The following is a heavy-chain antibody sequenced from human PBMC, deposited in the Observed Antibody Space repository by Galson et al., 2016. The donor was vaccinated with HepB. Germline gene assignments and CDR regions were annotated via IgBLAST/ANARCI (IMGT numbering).Heavy chain of an antibody. CDR1: GGSVSGFY. CDR3: ARSPSFTANY. Sequence: SETLSLTCGVYGGSVSGFYWSWIRQPPGKGLEWIGEINHSGNTKYNPSLKSRVTISVDTSKNQFSLRLNSVTAADTAVYYCARSPSFTANYWGQGTLVTVSS. D-gene: IGHD2-21*02. J-gene: IGHJ4*02. V-gene: IGHV4-34*01. CDR2: INHSGNT.